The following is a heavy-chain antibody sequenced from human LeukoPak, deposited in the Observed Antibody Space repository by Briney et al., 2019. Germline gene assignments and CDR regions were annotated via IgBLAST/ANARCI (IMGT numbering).Heavy chain of an antibody. Sequence: PGGSLTLSCSASGFAFKSYALLCVRHAPGKGPVYVSYITSDGGTTYYANSVKGRFTISRDNSKNTLYLQMSSLRPEDTAVYYCVKDHYGSGDYWGQGTLVTVSS. J-gene: IGHJ4*02. CDR3: VKDHYGSGDY. D-gene: IGHD3-10*01. CDR1: GFAFKSYA. V-gene: IGHV3-64D*06. CDR2: ITSDGGTT.